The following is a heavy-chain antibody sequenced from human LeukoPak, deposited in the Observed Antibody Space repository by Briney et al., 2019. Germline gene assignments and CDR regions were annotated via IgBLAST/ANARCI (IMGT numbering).Heavy chain of an antibody. CDR2: INHSGST. V-gene: IGHV4-34*01. Sequence: SETLSLTCAVYGGSFRGYYWSWIRQPPGKGLEWIGEINHSGSTNYNPSLKSRVTISVDTSKNQFSLKLSSVTAADTAVYYCARFRLVEVTAPPDAFDIWGQGTMVTVSS. J-gene: IGHJ3*02. D-gene: IGHD2-21*02. CDR3: ARFRLVEVTAPPDAFDI. CDR1: GGSFRGYY.